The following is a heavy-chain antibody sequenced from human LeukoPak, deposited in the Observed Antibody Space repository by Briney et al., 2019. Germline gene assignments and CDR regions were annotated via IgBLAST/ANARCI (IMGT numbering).Heavy chain of an antibody. CDR3: ARAFDHGLFDY. CDR2: ISSSGSTI. J-gene: IGHJ4*02. CDR1: GFTFSDYY. V-gene: IGHV3-11*01. Sequence: PGGSLRLSCAASGFTFSDYYMSWIRQAPGKGLEWVSYISSSGSTIYYADSVKGRFTISRDNAKNSLYLQMNSLGAEDTAVYHCARAFDHGLFDYWGQGTLVTVSS.